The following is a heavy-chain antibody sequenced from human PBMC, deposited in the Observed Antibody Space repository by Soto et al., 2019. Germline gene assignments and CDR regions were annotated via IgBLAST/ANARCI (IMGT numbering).Heavy chain of an antibody. CDR3: ASGWAYCGGVCPPGYYYYGMDV. Sequence: KPSDTLSLPCTFAGGYIRRGGYYWSWIRQHPGKGLEWLGYIYYRRSSNYNQAHKSRVTITVDRSKNQTTLKLSSVTAADTAVYYYASGWAYCGGVCPPGYYYYGMDVWGQGTTVTVSS. D-gene: IGHD2-21*02. CDR1: GGYIRRGGYY. V-gene: IGHV4-31*02. CDR2: IYYRRSS. J-gene: IGHJ6*02.